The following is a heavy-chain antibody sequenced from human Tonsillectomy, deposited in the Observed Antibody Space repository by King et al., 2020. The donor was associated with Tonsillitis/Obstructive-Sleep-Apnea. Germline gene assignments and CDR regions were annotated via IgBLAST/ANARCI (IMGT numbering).Heavy chain of an antibody. CDR2: IFWTDEK. CDR3: ARGTAVVYYYYYYMDV. Sequence: VTLKESGPVLVKPTETLTLTCTVSGFSLSNARMGVSWIRQPPGKALEWLAHIFWTDEKSYSTSLKSRLTISKDTSTSQVVLTMTNMDPVDTATYYCARGTAVVYYYYYYMDVWGKGATVTVSS. V-gene: IGHV2-26*01. CDR1: GFSLSNARMG. J-gene: IGHJ6*03. D-gene: IGHD5-18*01.